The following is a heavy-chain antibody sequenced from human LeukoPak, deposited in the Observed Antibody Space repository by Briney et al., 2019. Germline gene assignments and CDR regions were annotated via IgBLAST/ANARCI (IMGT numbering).Heavy chain of an antibody. CDR1: GFTFSSYA. CDR2: ISGSGGST. J-gene: IGHJ2*01. CDR3: ARAQEDSSSQAWYFDL. Sequence: GGSLRLSCAASGFTFSSYAMSWVRQAPGKGLEWVSAISGSGGSTYYADSVKGRFTISRDNSKNTLYLQMNSLRAEDTAVYYCARAQEDSSSQAWYFDLWGRGTLVTVSS. D-gene: IGHD6-13*01. V-gene: IGHV3-23*01.